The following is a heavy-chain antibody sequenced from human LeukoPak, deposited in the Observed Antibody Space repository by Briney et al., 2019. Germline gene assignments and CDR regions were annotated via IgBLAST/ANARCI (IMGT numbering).Heavy chain of an antibody. V-gene: IGHV4-34*01. D-gene: IGHD6-19*01. J-gene: IGHJ3*02. CDR2: INHSGST. CDR1: GGSFSGYY. CDR3: ARHGIAVAAFDI. Sequence: SETLSLTCAVYGGSFSGYYWSWIRQPPGKGLEWIGEINHSGSTNYNPSLKSRVTISVDTSKNQLSLKLSSVTAADTAVYYCARHGIAVAAFDIWGQGTMVTVSS.